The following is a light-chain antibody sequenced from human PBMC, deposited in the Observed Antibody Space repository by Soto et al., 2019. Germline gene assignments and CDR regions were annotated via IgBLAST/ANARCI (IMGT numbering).Light chain of an antibody. CDR2: GAT. Sequence: EIVMTQSPATLSVSPGERATLSCRASQSVSSNLAWYQHKPGQAPRLLIYGATTRATGGPARFSGSGSGTEFALTISSLQSEDFAVYYCQQYNNWPPYTFGQGTKLEIK. J-gene: IGKJ2*01. V-gene: IGKV3-15*01. CDR1: QSVSSN. CDR3: QQYNNWPPYT.